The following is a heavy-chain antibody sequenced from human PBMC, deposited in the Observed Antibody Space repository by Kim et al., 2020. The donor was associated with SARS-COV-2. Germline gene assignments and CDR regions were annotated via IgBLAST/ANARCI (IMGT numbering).Heavy chain of an antibody. D-gene: IGHD2-15*01. CDR1: GGSISYYY. V-gene: IGHV4-59*01. CDR3: ARGKDFGGGSGNPRFWYFEI. Sequence: SETLSLTCTVSGGSISYYYWSWIRQPPGKGLEWIGYVFHSGSTNYNPSLKSRVTISLDTSKKQFSLQLTSVTAADTAVYYCARGKDFGGGSGNPRFWYFEIWGRGTLVTVSS. CDR2: VFHSGST. J-gene: IGHJ2*01.